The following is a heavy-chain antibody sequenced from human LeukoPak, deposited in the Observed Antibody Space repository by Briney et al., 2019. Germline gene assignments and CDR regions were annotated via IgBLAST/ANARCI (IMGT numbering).Heavy chain of an antibody. CDR1: GFTFSSYG. Sequence: PGGSLRLSCAASGFTFSSYGMHWVRQAPGKALEWVAAIWFDGSNKDYADSVKGRFTISRDNSKNALYLHMNGLRVDDTAVYYCARDRSGSAGSFDYWGQGTLVTVSS. D-gene: IGHD1-26*01. V-gene: IGHV3-33*01. J-gene: IGHJ4*02. CDR3: ARDRSGSAGSFDY. CDR2: IWFDGSNK.